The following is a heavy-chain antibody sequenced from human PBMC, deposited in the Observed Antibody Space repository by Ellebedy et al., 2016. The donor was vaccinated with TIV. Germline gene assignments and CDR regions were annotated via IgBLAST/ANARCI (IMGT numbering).Heavy chain of an antibody. CDR2: INPNSGGT. Sequence: ASVKVSXXASGYTFTGYYMHWVRQAPGQGVEWMGWINPNSGGTNYAQKFQGRVAMTRDTSISTAYMELSRLRSDDTAVYYSAREGDGYSSGWYYFDYWGQGTLVTVSS. CDR1: GYTFTGYY. CDR3: AREGDGYSSGWYYFDY. V-gene: IGHV1-2*02. J-gene: IGHJ4*02. D-gene: IGHD6-19*01.